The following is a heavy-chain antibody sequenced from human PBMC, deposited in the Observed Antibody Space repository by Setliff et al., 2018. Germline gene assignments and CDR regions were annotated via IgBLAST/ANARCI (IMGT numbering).Heavy chain of an antibody. V-gene: IGHV3-23*03. CDR1: GFTSSPYA. CDR3: AKPQVELRWGFES. D-gene: IGHD1-7*01. J-gene: IGHJ4*02. CDR2: NYSGDRNT. Sequence: GGSLRLSCAASGFTSSPYAMSWVRQAPGKGLEWVSTNYSGDRNTFYIDSVKGRFTIFRDGSKNTLYLQMTSLRVEDTAVYYCAKPQVELRWGFESWGQGTLVTVSS.